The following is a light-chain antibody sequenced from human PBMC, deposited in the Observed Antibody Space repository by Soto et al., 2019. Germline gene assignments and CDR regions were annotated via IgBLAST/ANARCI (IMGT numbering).Light chain of an antibody. V-gene: IGLV1-40*01. CDR3: QSYDSSLKV. CDR1: SSNIGAGYD. Sequence: QSVLTQPPSVSGAPGQRVTISCTGSSSNIGAGYDVHWYQQLPGTAPKLLIYGNSNRPSGVPDRFSGSKSGTSASLAITGLQAEDEADYYGQSYDSSLKVFGGGTKLTV. CDR2: GNS. J-gene: IGLJ3*02.